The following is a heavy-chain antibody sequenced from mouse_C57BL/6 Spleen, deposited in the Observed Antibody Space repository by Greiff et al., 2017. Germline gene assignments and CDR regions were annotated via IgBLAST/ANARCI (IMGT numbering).Heavy chain of an antibody. CDR2: FYPGSGSI. J-gene: IGHJ2*01. Sequence: VQLQQPGAELVKPGASVKLSCKASGYTFTEYTIHWVKQRSGQGLEWIGGFYPGSGSIKYNEKFKDTATLTADKSSSTVYMVLSRLTSEDSAFYFCAGDEGEAYSDGYFDSWGKGTTLTVSS. CDR3: AGDEGEAYSDGYFDS. V-gene: IGHV1-62-2*01. CDR1: GYTFTEYT. D-gene: IGHD1-1*01.